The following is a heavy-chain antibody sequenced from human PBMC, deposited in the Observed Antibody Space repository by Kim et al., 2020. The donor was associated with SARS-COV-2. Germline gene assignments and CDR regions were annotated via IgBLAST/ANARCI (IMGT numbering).Heavy chain of an antibody. Sequence: ASVKVSCKASGYTFTSYYMHWVRQAPGQGLEWMGIINPSGGSTSYAQKFQGRVTMTRDTSTSTVYMELSSLRSEDTAVYYCARDPTTTVTTDYYYYGMDVGGQGTTVTVSS. CDR3: ARDPTTTVTTDYYYYGMDV. V-gene: IGHV1-46*01. D-gene: IGHD4-4*01. J-gene: IGHJ6*02. CDR2: INPSGGST. CDR1: GYTFTSYY.